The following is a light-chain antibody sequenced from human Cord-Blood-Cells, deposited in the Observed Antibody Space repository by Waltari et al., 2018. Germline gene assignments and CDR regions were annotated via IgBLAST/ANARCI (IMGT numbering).Light chain of an antibody. CDR1: PSVSSSY. CDR3: QKYGSLYT. CDR2: GAS. V-gene: IGKV3-20*01. J-gene: IGKJ2*01. Sequence: IVLTQSPDTLSSSPGERATLSCSASPSVSSSYLAWYQHKPGQAPRHLIDGASSRATGIPDRFRGSGAGTDFTLTISRVEPEDFAVYYCQKYGSLYTFGQGTKLEIK.